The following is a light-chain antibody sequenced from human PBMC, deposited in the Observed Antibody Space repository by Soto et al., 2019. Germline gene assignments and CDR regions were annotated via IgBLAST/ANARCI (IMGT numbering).Light chain of an antibody. CDR2: AAF. Sequence: DIEMTQSPPALSASVGDRVTITCRASQSISSFLNWYQFKPGQAPKLLIYAAFNLQNGVSSRFSGSGSGTDFTLTISSLQPEDFATYYCQQTYVTLYTFGQGTKLE. CDR1: QSISSF. V-gene: IGKV1-39*01. CDR3: QQTYVTLYT. J-gene: IGKJ2*01.